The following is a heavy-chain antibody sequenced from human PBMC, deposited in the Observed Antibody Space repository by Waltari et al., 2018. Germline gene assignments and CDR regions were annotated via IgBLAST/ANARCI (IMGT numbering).Heavy chain of an antibody. CDR1: GGSISSYY. Sequence: QVQLQESGPGLVKPSETLSLTCTVSGGSISSYYWSWIRQPPGKGLEWIGYIYYSGSTNYNPSLKSRVTISVDTSKNQFSLKLSAVTAADTAVYYCARVEGITIFGVVNNWFDPWGQGTLVTVSS. D-gene: IGHD3-3*01. CDR3: ARVEGITIFGVVNNWFDP. J-gene: IGHJ5*02. CDR2: IYYSGST. V-gene: IGHV4-59*01.